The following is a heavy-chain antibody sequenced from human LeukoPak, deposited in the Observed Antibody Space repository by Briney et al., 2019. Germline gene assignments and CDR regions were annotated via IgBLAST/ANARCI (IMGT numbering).Heavy chain of an antibody. J-gene: IGHJ5*02. Sequence: PSETLSLTCAVYGGSFSGYYWSWIRQPPGKGLEWIGEINHSGSTNYNPSLKSRVTISVDTSKNQFSLKLSSVTAADTAVYYCARGCGPTDFDPWGQGTLVTVSS. CDR1: GGSFSGYY. D-gene: IGHD1-14*01. CDR3: ARGCGPTDFDP. V-gene: IGHV4-34*01. CDR2: INHSGST.